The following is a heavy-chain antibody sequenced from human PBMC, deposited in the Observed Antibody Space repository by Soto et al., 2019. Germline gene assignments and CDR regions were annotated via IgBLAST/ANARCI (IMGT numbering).Heavy chain of an antibody. V-gene: IGHV3-23*01. CDR3: AKDGGPDFGGSLQFDY. CDR2: VSGSGDRI. J-gene: IGHJ4*02. CDR1: GFTSSTYS. Sequence: EVQLLESGGGLVQPGGSLRLSCAASGFTSSTYSMSWVRQAPGKVLEWVSAVSGSGDRIYYEDSVKGRFTISRYNSKTTLYLQMNSLTVQDTALYYCAKDGGPDFGGSLQFDYWGQGTLDTVS. D-gene: IGHD4-17*01.